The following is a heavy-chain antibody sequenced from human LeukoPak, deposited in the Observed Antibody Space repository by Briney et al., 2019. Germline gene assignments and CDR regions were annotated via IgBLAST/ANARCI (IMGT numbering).Heavy chain of an antibody. CDR2: IASNGGTK. Sequence: GGSLRLSCAASGFSFSTYTMRWVRQAPGKGLEYDSGIASNGGTKYYADSVKGRFTISRDNFKNTVYLQMDSLRTEDMAVYYCAREYCTTNSCYIWGLGYWGQGTLVTVSS. V-gene: IGHV3-64*02. CDR3: AREYCTTNSCYIWGLGY. D-gene: IGHD2-2*02. J-gene: IGHJ4*02. CDR1: GFSFSTYT.